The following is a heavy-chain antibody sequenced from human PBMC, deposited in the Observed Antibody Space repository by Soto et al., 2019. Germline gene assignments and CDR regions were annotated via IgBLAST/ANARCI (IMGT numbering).Heavy chain of an antibody. J-gene: IGHJ6*02. Sequence: QVQLVESGGGVVQPGRSLRLSCAASGFTFSSYGMHWVRQAPGKGLEWVAVIWYDGSNKYYADSVKGRFTISRDNSKNTLDLQMNSLRAEDTAVYYCASEYGSGGSCYYYGMDVWGQGTTVTVSS. CDR3: ASEYGSGGSCYYYGMDV. V-gene: IGHV3-33*01. CDR1: GFTFSSYG. D-gene: IGHD2-15*01. CDR2: IWYDGSNK.